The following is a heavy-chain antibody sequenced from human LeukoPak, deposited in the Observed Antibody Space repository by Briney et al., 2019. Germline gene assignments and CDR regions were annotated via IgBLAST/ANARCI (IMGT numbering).Heavy chain of an antibody. CDR2: ISYDGSNK. V-gene: IGHV3-30*18. CDR1: GFTFSIES. CDR3: AKDSSLAAADY. D-gene: IGHD6-13*01. Sequence: GWSLSLSCAASGFTFSIESMHRVRQAPGKGLEWVAVISYDGSNKYYADSVKGRFTISRDNPKNTLYLQMNSLRAEDTAVYYCAKDSSLAAADYWGQGTLVTVSS. J-gene: IGHJ4*02.